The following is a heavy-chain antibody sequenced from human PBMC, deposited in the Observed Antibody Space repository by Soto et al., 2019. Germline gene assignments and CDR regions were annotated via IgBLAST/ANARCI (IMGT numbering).Heavy chain of an antibody. CDR1: GFTFSSYG. J-gene: IGHJ2*01. CDR2: ISYDGSNK. Sequence: QVQLVESGGGVVQPGRSLRLSCAASGFTFSSYGMHWVRQAPGKGLEWVAVISYDGSNKYYAASVKGRFTISRDNSKNTLYLQMNSLRAEDTAVYYCAKDAIAAAGASVFGWYFDLWGRGTLVTVSS. CDR3: AKDAIAAAGASVFGWYFDL. V-gene: IGHV3-30*18. D-gene: IGHD6-13*01.